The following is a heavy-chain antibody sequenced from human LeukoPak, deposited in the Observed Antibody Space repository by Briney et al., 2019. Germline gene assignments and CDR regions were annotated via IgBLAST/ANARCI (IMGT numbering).Heavy chain of an antibody. CDR3: AKQSGYSEYFQH. D-gene: IGHD3-22*01. V-gene: IGHV3-23*01. Sequence: GGSLRLSCASSGFTFSSYAMSCVRQAPGKGLEWVSAISGSGGSTYYADSVKGRFTIPRDNSKNTLYLQMNSLRAEDTAVYYCAKQSGYSEYFQHWGQGTLVTVSS. CDR2: ISGSGGST. J-gene: IGHJ1*01. CDR1: GFTFSSYA.